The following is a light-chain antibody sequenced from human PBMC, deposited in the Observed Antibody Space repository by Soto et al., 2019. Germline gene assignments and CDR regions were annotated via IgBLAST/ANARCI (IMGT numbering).Light chain of an antibody. J-gene: IGKJ1*01. CDR3: HQYDSIVQT. V-gene: IGKV3-20*01. CDR1: QSIRNSL. Sequence: EIVFTQSPGTLSLSPGERATLSCRASQSIRNSLLAWYQQKPGQPPRLLIYDASTRATATPERFSGSGSGTDFTLTISRLEPEDFAVYYCHQYDSIVQTFGQ. CDR2: DAS.